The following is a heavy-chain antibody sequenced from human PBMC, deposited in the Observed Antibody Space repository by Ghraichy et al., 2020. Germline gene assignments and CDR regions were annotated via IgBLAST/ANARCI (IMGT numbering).Heavy chain of an antibody. V-gene: IGHV3-73*01. CDR3: TRVPDEWLRLRWGSTDYYYYGMDV. Sequence: GGSLRLSCAASGFTFSGSAMHWVRQASGKGLEWVGRIRSKANSYATAYAASVKGRFTISRDDSKNTAYLQVNSLKTEDTAVYYCTRVPDEWLRLRWGSTDYYYYGMDVWGQGTTVTVSS. CDR1: GFTFSGSA. D-gene: IGHD5-12*01. CDR2: IRSKANSYAT. J-gene: IGHJ6*02.